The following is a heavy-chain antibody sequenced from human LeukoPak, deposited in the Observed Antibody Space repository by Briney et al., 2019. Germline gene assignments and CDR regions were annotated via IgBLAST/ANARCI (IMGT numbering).Heavy chain of an antibody. V-gene: IGHV3-20*04. CDR2: INWNGGST. CDR3: ARGEWYGAFGYYFDY. Sequence: PGGSLRLSCAASGFTFDDYGTSWVRQAPGKGLEWVSGINWNGGSTGYADSVKGRFTISRDNAKNSLYLQMNSLRAEDTALYYCARGEWYGAFGYYFDYWGQGTLVTVSS. CDR1: GFTFDDYG. J-gene: IGHJ4*02. D-gene: IGHD4/OR15-4a*01.